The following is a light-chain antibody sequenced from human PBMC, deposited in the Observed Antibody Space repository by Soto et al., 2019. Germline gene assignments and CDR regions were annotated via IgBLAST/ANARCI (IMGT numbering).Light chain of an antibody. Sequence: EIVMTQSPATLSVSPGERGTRSCRASQSISSNLVWYQQKAGQAPRLLIYGASTRATGIPARFSGSGSGTEFTLTIRSLQSEDFAVYYCQQYHNWPAITFGQGTRREIK. CDR2: GAS. J-gene: IGKJ5*01. CDR3: QQYHNWPAIT. V-gene: IGKV3-15*01. CDR1: QSISSN.